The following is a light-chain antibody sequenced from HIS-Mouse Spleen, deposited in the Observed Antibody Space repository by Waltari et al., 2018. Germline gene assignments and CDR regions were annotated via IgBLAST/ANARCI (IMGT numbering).Light chain of an antibody. V-gene: IGLV3-1*01. CDR3: QACDSSTGV. Sequence: SYELTQPPSVSVSPGQTASITCSGDKLGDKYACWYQQKPGQSPVLVIYQDSKRPSGIPERFSGSNSGNTTTLTISGTQAMDEADYYCQACDSSTGVFGVGTKLTVL. CDR2: QDS. CDR1: KLGDKY. J-gene: IGLJ2*01.